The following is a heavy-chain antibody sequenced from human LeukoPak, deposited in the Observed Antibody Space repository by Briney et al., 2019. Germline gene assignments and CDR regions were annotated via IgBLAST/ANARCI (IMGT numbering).Heavy chain of an antibody. CDR2: INPNSGGT. V-gene: IGHV1-2*02. CDR1: GYTFTGYY. D-gene: IGHD3-3*01. CDR3: AREGKTYYDFWSGYSPRSGYFDY. Sequence: GASVKVSCKASGYTFTGYYMHWVRQAPGQGLEWMGWINPNSGGTNYAQKFQGRVTMTRDTSTSTVYMELSSLRSEDTAVYYCAREGKTYYDFWSGYSPRSGYFDYWGQGTLVTVSS. J-gene: IGHJ4*02.